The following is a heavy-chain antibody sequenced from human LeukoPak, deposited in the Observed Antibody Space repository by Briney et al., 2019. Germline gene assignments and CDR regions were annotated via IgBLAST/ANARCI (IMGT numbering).Heavy chain of an antibody. CDR1: GFTFSTYG. V-gene: IGHV3-33*03. CDR3: ARGGGLDV. D-gene: IGHD3-16*01. J-gene: IGHJ6*02. CDR2: IWHDGSHK. Sequence: GGSLRLSCAASGFTFSTYGMHWVRQAPGEGLEWVTIIWHDGSHKDYADSVKGRFTISRDNAKNSLYLQMSNLRAEDTAVYFCARGGGLDVWGQGATVTVSS.